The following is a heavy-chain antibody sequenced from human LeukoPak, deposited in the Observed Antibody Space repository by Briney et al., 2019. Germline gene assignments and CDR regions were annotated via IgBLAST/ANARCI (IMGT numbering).Heavy chain of an antibody. V-gene: IGHV3-30*03. CDR1: GFPFSSYG. J-gene: IGHJ4*02. CDR2: ISNDGNNK. CDR3: TRGMLRQPPDY. Sequence: GMSLRLSCAASGFPFSSYGMHWVRQAPGRGLEWVAAISNDGNNKFYADSVKGRFTISRDNSKNTLYLQMNSLRVEDTAIYYCTRGMLRQPPDYWGQGMLVTVSS. D-gene: IGHD3-10*02.